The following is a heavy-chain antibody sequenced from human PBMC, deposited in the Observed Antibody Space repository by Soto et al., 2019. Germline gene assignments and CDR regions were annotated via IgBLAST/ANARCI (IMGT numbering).Heavy chain of an antibody. CDR3: ARDVYCSSTSCYFHYYGMDV. V-gene: IGHV3-48*02. J-gene: IGHJ6*02. CDR2: ISSSSSTI. D-gene: IGHD2-2*01. CDR1: GFTFSSYS. Sequence: PGGSLRLSCAASGFTFSSYSMNWVRQAPGKGLEWVSYISSSSSTIYYADSVKGRFTISRDNAKNSLYLQMNSLRDEDTAVYYCARDVYCSSTSCYFHYYGMDVWGQGTTATVSS.